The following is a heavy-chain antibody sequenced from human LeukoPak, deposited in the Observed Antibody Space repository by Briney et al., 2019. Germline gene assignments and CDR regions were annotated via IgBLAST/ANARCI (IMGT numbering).Heavy chain of an antibody. V-gene: IGHV3-30*01. Sequence: GRSLRLSCAASGFTFSSYAMHWVRQAAGKGLEWVAVISYDGSNKYYADSVKGRFTISRDNSKNTLYLQMNSLRAEDTAVYYCARDSGKIRVGATMMFDYWGQGTLVTVSS. D-gene: IGHD1-26*01. CDR3: ARDSGKIRVGATMMFDY. CDR1: GFTFSSYA. J-gene: IGHJ4*02. CDR2: ISYDGSNK.